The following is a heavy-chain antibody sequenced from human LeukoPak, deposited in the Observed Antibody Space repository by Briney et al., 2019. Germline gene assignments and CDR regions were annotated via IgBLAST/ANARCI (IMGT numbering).Heavy chain of an antibody. CDR1: GFTVSSNY. D-gene: IGHD3-10*01. V-gene: IGHV3-53*01. J-gene: IGHJ4*02. Sequence: PGRSLRLSCAASGFTVSSNYMTWVRQAPGKGLEWLSVMYSGGNTYYAASVEGRFTISRDNSKNTVYLQMNSLRAEDTAVYFCARGGPGVFAYWGQGTLVTVSS. CDR2: MYSGGNT. CDR3: ARGGPGVFAY.